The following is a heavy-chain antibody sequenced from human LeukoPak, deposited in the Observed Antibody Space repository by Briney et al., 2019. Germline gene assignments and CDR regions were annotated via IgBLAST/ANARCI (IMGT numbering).Heavy chain of an antibody. J-gene: IGHJ4*02. CDR2: IYPGDSDN. D-gene: IGHD6-13*01. CDR1: CYSFTSSW. Sequence: GESLQISCYGSCYSFTSSWIGWVRQMSGKGPEWMGIIYPGDSDNRYSPSFQGQVTISADKSISTAYMQWSSLKASDTAMYYCARTYSDQSASYYVDYWGQGTVVSVSS. CDR3: ARTYSDQSASYYVDY. V-gene: IGHV5-51*01.